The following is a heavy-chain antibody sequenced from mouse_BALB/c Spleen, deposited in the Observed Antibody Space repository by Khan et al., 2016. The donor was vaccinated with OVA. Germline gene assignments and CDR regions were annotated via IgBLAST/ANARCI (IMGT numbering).Heavy chain of an antibody. V-gene: IGHV1-69*02. Sequence: QVQLQQSGAELVRPGASVKLSCKASGYTFTNYWINWMKQRPRQGLEWIGNIYPSDNYTNYNQQFRDKATLTVDKSSSPAYMQLSSPTSEDSAVYYCTRGDPGNFDYWGQGTTLTVSS. D-gene: IGHD2-13*01. CDR3: TRGDPGNFDY. CDR1: GYTFTNYW. CDR2: IYPSDNYT. J-gene: IGHJ2*01.